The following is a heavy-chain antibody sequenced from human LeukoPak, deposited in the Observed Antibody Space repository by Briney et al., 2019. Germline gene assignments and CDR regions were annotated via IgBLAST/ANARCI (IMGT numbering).Heavy chain of an antibody. CDR1: GFTFSKYW. Sequence: GGSLRLSCAASGFTFSKYWMLWVRQAPGKGLESVSRINTDGTVTAYADSVKGRFTVSRDNADNTMFLQMNSVRDEDTAVYYCATKQWLAPPPDSWGQGTPVTVSS. V-gene: IGHV3-74*01. D-gene: IGHD6-19*01. CDR3: ATKQWLAPPPDS. CDR2: INTDGTVT. J-gene: IGHJ4*02.